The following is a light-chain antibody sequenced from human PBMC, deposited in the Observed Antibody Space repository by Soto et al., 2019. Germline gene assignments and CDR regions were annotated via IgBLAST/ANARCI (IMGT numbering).Light chain of an antibody. CDR2: DAF. CDR1: QSINTW. V-gene: IGKV1-5*01. J-gene: IGKJ1*01. Sequence: DIQMTQSPSTLSASVGERVTLTCRASQSINTWLAWYQQKPGKAPKLLIYDAFSLESGVPSRFSGSGSGTEFTLTSSSLQPEDFATYFCQQYNRYSWTFGQGTKVEIK. CDR3: QQYNRYSWT.